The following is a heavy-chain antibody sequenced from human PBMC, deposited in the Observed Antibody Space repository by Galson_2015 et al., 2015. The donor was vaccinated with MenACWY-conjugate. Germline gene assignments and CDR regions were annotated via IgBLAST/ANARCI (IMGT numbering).Heavy chain of an antibody. CDR2: VGGRGGSGAGT. D-gene: IGHD6-13*01. CDR3: ATGSSWYTWFDP. CDR1: GFTFNTQA. V-gene: IGHV3-23*01. Sequence: SRRLACAASGFTFNTQAMSWVRQAPGKGLEWVSGVGGRGGSGAGTYYADSVKGRFTISRDNSKNTPYLQMNSLRAEDTAVYYCATGSSWYTWFDPWGQGTLVTVSS. J-gene: IGHJ5*02.